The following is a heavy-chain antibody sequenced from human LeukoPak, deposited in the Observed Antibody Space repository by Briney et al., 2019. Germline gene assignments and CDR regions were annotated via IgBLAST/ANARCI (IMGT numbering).Heavy chain of an antibody. V-gene: IGHV4-34*01. CDR2: INHSGST. CDR3: ARGRYSYGYCYFYY. Sequence: PSETLSLTCAVYGGSFSGYYWSWIRQPPGKGLEWIGEINHSGSTNYNPSLKSRVTILVDTSKNQFSLKLSSVTAADTAVYYCARGRYSYGYCYFYYWGQGTLGTVS. CDR1: GGSFSGYY. D-gene: IGHD5-18*01. J-gene: IGHJ4*02.